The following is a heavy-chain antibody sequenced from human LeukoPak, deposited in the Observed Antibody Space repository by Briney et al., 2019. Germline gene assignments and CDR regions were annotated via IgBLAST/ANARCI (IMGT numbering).Heavy chain of an antibody. Sequence: SETLSLTCSVSGGSISTNSYYWGWIRQTPGKGLEWIGSIYYSGSAYYNPSLKSRVTISVDTSKNHFSLKLSSVTAADTALYYCARQGDGYNLNYFDYWGQGTLVTVSS. CDR1: GGSISTNSYY. J-gene: IGHJ4*02. CDR3: ARQGDGYNLNYFDY. CDR2: IYYSGSA. D-gene: IGHD5-24*01. V-gene: IGHV4-39*01.